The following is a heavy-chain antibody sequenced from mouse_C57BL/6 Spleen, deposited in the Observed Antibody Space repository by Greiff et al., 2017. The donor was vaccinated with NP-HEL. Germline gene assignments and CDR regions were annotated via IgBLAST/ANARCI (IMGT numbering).Heavy chain of an antibody. D-gene: IGHD2-4*01. CDR2: IYPGGGYT. J-gene: IGHJ3*01. CDR1: GYTFTNYW. Sequence: LVESGAELVRPGTSVKMSCKASGYTFTNYWIGWAKQRPGHGLEWIGDIYPGGGYTNYNEKFKGKATLTADKSSSTAYMQFSSLTSEDSAIYYCARGDYDEGFAYWGQGTLVTVSA. CDR3: ARGDYDEGFAY. V-gene: IGHV1-63*01.